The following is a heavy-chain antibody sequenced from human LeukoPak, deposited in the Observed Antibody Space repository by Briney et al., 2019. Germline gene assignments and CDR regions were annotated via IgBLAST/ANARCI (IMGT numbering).Heavy chain of an antibody. J-gene: IGHJ3*02. D-gene: IGHD4-17*01. Sequence: PSENLSLTCAVSDDSFSSHYWTWIRQPPGKGLEWIGYISYIGSTNYNPSLKSRVTISIDTSKNQFSLKLSSVTAADTAMYYCARDLVTVTKGFDIWGQGTMVSVSS. CDR2: ISYIGST. CDR3: ARDLVTVTKGFDI. CDR1: DDSFSSHY. V-gene: IGHV4-59*11.